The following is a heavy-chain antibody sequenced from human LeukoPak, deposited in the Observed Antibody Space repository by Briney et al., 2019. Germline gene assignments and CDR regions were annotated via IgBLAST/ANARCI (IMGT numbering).Heavy chain of an antibody. D-gene: IGHD2-2*01. CDR3: AKDIVVVPAAIGYYYYYGMDV. Sequence: GGSLRLSCAASGFTFSSYGIHWVRQAPGKGLEWVAVISYDGSNKYYADSVRGRFTISRDNSKNTLYLQTNSLRAEDTAVYYCAKDIVVVPAAIGYYYYYGMDVWGQGTTVTVSS. J-gene: IGHJ6*02. CDR2: ISYDGSNK. V-gene: IGHV3-30*18. CDR1: GFTFSSYG.